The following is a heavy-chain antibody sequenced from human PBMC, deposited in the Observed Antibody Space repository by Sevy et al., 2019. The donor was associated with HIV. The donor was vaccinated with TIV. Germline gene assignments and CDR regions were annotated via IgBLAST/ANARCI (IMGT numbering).Heavy chain of an antibody. V-gene: IGHV1-24*01. D-gene: IGHD3-22*01. CDR2: FDPEDGET. J-gene: IGHJ4*02. CDR1: GYTLTGLS. Sequence: ASVKVSCKVSGYTLTGLSMHWVRQAPGKGLEWMGSFDPEDGETIYAQNFQGIVTMTEDTSTDTAYMELSSLRSEDTAVYFCATTKDYYDSSGCPFDYWGQGTLVTVSS. CDR3: ATTKDYYDSSGCPFDY.